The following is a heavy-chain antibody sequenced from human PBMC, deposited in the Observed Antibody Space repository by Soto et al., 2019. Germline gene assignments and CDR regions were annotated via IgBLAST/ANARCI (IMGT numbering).Heavy chain of an antibody. V-gene: IGHV1-18*01. CDR1: GYTFTSYG. J-gene: IGHJ5*02. Sequence: VKVSCKASGYTFTSYGISWVRQAPGQGLEWMGWISAYNGNTNYAQKLQGRVTMTTDTSTSTAYMELRSLRSDDTAVYYCASLTRGDDFWSGYYERGWFDPWGQGTLVTVSS. CDR3: ASLTRGDDFWSGYYERGWFDP. D-gene: IGHD3-3*01. CDR2: ISAYNGNT.